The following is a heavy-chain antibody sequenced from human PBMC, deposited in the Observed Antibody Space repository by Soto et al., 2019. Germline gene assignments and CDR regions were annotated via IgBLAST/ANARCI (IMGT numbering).Heavy chain of an antibody. D-gene: IGHD3-10*01. CDR1: GFTFSSYA. CDR2: TCGSSGNT. Sequence: EVQLLESGGGLVQPGWSLRLSCAASGFTFSSYAMTWVRQAPEKGLEWVSTCGSSGNTHYADSVKGRFTISRDNSKNTLYRQMDNLRAGDTAVYYCVRRSVSGTYYFDSWGQGTLVTVSS. V-gene: IGHV3-23*01. CDR3: VRRSVSGTYYFDS. J-gene: IGHJ4*02.